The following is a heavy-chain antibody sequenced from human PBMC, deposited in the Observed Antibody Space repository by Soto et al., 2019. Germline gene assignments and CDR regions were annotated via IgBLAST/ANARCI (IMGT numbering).Heavy chain of an antibody. Sequence: ASVKVSCKASGYTFTGYYMHWVRQAPGQGLEWMGWINPNSGGTNYAQKFQGWVTMTRDTSISTAYMELSRLRSDDTAVYYCAREGGGYSYGEIDYWGQGTLVTVSS. CDR2: INPNSGGT. D-gene: IGHD5-18*01. V-gene: IGHV1-2*04. CDR3: AREGGGYSYGEIDY. J-gene: IGHJ4*02. CDR1: GYTFTGYY.